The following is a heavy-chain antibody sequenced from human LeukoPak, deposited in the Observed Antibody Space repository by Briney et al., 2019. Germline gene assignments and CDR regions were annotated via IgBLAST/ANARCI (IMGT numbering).Heavy chain of an antibody. D-gene: IGHD3-22*01. CDR3: ARDWPSYYYDSSGYKRDY. CDR1: GYTFTSYG. Sequence: ASVKVSCKACGYTFTSYGISWVRQAPGQGLEWRGWISAYNGNTNYAQKLQGRVTMTTDTSTSTAYLELRSLRSDDTAVYYCARDWPSYYYDSSGYKRDYWGQGTLVTVSS. V-gene: IGHV1-18*01. CDR2: ISAYNGNT. J-gene: IGHJ4*02.